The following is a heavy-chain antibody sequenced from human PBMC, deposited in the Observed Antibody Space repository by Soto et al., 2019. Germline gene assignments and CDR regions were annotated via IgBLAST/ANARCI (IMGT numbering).Heavy chain of an antibody. CDR2: IVPIFGTA. V-gene: IGHV1-69*13. J-gene: IGHJ4*02. CDR3: AREYYYEISGYYSLDY. CDR1: GGTFSSYA. Sequence: ASVKVSCKASGGTFSSYAISWVRQAPGQGLEWMGGIVPIFGTANYAQKFQGRVTITADESTSTAYMELSSLRSEDTAVYYCAREYYYEISGYYSLDYWGQGTLVTVSS. D-gene: IGHD3-22*01.